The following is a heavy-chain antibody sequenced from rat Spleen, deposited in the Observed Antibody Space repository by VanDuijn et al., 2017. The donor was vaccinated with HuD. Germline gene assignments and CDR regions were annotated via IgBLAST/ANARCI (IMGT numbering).Heavy chain of an antibody. CDR1: GFTFSDYY. CDR2: ISYDGSST. V-gene: IGHV5-29*01. Sequence: EVQLVESDGGLVQPGRSLKLSCAASGFTFSDYYMAWVRQAPTKGLEWVATISYDGSSTYYRDSVKGRFTISRDNARTTLYLQMDSLRSEDTASYYCARHGIYNNYGWFAYWGQGTLVTVSS. D-gene: IGHD1-10*01. J-gene: IGHJ3*01. CDR3: ARHGIYNNYGWFAY.